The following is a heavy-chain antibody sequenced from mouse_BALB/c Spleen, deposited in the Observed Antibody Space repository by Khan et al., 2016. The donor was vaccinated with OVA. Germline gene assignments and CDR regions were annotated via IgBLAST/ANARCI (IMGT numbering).Heavy chain of an antibody. CDR1: GFTFSNYA. CDR2: ISSGDST. J-gene: IGHJ3*01. Sequence: EVKLVESGGGLVKPGGSLKLSCAASGFTFSNYAMSWVRQSPEKRLEWVASISSGDSTYYPDSVKGRITISRDTARNSLFLQMRSLRSEDTARYYCARDDWFAYWGQGSLVTVSA. CDR3: ARDDWFAY. V-gene: IGHV5-6-5*01.